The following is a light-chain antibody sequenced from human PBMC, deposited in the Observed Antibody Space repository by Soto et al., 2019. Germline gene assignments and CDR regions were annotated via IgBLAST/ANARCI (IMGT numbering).Light chain of an antibody. CDR1: SSDVGSYNL. CDR2: EGS. Sequence: QSALTQPASVSGSPGQSITISCTGTSSDVGSYNLVSWYQQHPCKAPKLMIYEGSKRPSGVSNRVSGSKSGNTASLTISGLQAEEEADYYCCSYAGSSTVVFGGGTKLTVL. CDR3: CSYAGSSTVV. V-gene: IGLV2-23*01. J-gene: IGLJ2*01.